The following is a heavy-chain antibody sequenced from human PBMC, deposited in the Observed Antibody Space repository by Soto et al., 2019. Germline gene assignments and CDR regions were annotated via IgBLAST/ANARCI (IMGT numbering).Heavy chain of an antibody. Sequence: ASVKVSCKASGYTFTGYYMHWVRQAPGQGLEWMGWINPNSGGTNYAQKFQGRVTMTRDTSISTAYMELSRLRSDDTAVYYCARARALRFLEWPPAGSFSGMDVWGQGTTVTVSS. V-gene: IGHV1-2*02. CDR2: INPNSGGT. D-gene: IGHD3-3*01. J-gene: IGHJ6*02. CDR1: GYTFTGYY. CDR3: ARARALRFLEWPPAGSFSGMDV.